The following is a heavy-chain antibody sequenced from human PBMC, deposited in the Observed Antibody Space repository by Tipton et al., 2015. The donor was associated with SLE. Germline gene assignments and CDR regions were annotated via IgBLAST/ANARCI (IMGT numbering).Heavy chain of an antibody. CDR2: INRDGSEK. CDR3: ARVWYSSPPGDY. D-gene: IGHD2-21*01. V-gene: IGHV3-7*01. J-gene: IGHJ4*02. Sequence: VQLVQSGGGVVQPGRSLRLSCAASGFTFSRYGLHWVRQAQGKGLEWVANINRDGSEKNYVDSVRGRFTISRDNTKNSLFLDINSLGAEDTAVYYCARVWYSSPPGDYWGQGTLVTVSA. CDR1: GFTFSRYG.